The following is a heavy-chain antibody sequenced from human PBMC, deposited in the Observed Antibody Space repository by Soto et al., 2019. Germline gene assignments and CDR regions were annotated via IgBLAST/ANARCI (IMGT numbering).Heavy chain of an antibody. CDR3: ARATLARSFDY. CDR1: GASVSSGSYY. J-gene: IGHJ4*02. CDR2: IYYSGRT. Sequence: ETLSLTCTVSGASVSSGSYYWSWIRQPPGKGLEWIGYIYYSGRTNYNPSLESRVAISVXXSXXXFXLXXXSXTAADTAVYFCARATLARSFDYWGQGTLVTVSS. D-gene: IGHD3-16*01. V-gene: IGHV4-61*01.